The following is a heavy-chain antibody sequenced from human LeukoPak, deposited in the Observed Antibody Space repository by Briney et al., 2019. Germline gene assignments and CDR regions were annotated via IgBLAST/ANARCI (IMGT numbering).Heavy chain of an antibody. V-gene: IGHV3-23*01. D-gene: IGHD3/OR15-3a*01. Sequence: GGSLRLSCAASGFTFSSYAMSWVRQAPGRGLEWVSAISGSGGSTYYADSVKGRFTISRDNSKNTLYLQINSLRAEDTAVYYCAKVSRDWTQFDYWGQGTLVTVSS. CDR3: AKVSRDWTQFDY. CDR1: GFTFSSYA. CDR2: ISGSGGST. J-gene: IGHJ4*02.